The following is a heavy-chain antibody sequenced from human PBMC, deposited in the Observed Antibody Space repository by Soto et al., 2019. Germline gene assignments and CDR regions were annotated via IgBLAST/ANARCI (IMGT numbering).Heavy chain of an antibody. D-gene: IGHD4-17*01. CDR3: ARDADYGGSRGGMDV. J-gene: IGHJ6*02. Sequence: QVRLEESGPGLVKPSEPLSLICSVSGGSVNNANYFWNWIRHHPENGLEWIGYIYYSGSTRYNPTFKTRATLSIDTSKNQFSLRLNSVTVADTAVYFCARDADYGGSRGGMDVWGRGPTVTVSS. CDR1: GGSVNNANYF. CDR2: IYYSGST. V-gene: IGHV4-31*03.